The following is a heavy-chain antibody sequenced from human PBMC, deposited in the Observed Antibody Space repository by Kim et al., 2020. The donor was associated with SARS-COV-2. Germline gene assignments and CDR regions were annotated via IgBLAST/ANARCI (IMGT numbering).Heavy chain of an antibody. Sequence: SETLSLTCAVYGGSFSGYYWSWIRQPPGKGLEWIGEINHSGSTNYNPSLKSRVTISVDTSKNQSSLKLSSVTAADTTVYYCATDGSGSYRDYWGQGTLVTVSS. CDR3: ATDGSGSYRDY. CDR2: INHSGST. D-gene: IGHD3-10*01. V-gene: IGHV4-34*01. J-gene: IGHJ4*02. CDR1: GGSFSGYY.